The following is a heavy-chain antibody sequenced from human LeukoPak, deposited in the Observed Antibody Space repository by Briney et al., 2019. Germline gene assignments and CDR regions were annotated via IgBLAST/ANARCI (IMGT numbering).Heavy chain of an antibody. CDR2: FNTYTGNP. Sequence: ASVKVSCKASGYSFTTYGMNWVPQAPGQGLEWMGWFNTYTGNPTYAQGFTGRFVFSLDTSVSTAYLQISSLKAEDTAVYYCARDSKLFGGSGSYYNLDYWGQGTLVTVSS. CDR3: ARDSKLFGGSGSYYNLDY. J-gene: IGHJ4*02. CDR1: GYSFTTYG. V-gene: IGHV7-81*01. D-gene: IGHD3-10*01.